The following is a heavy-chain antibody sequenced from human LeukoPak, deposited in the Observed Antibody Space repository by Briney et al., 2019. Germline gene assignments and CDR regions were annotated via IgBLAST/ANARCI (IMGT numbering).Heavy chain of an antibody. Sequence: GGSLRLSCAASRFTFSSYWMSWVRQAPGKGLEWVANIKQDGSEKYYVDSVMGRFTISRDNAKNSLYLQMNSLRAEDTAVYYCAGSFAAGSWFDPWGQGTLVTVSS. D-gene: IGHD6-13*01. J-gene: IGHJ5*02. CDR1: RFTFSSYW. CDR3: AGSFAAGSWFDP. V-gene: IGHV3-7*01. CDR2: IKQDGSEK.